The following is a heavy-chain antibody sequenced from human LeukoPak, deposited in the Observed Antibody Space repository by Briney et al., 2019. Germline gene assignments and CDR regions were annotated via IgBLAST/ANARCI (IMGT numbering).Heavy chain of an antibody. D-gene: IGHD5-12*01. J-gene: IGHJ4*02. Sequence: ASVKVSCKASGGTFGSYVINWVRQAPGQGLEWMGGIIPMFGTTHFAQNLQGRVTITADESTSTVFMEVGSLRSEDRAVYYCARQKADAGYDSPFDLWGQGTLVTVSS. CDR2: IIPMFGTT. CDR3: ARQKADAGYDSPFDL. V-gene: IGHV1-69*13. CDR1: GGTFGSYV.